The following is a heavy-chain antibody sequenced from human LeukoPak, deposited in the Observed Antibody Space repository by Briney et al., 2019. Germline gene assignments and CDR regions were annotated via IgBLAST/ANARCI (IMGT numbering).Heavy chain of an antibody. CDR3: ARHVIYGSSGYHRFDY. CDR1: GFSFSSYE. J-gene: IGHJ4*02. D-gene: IGHD3-22*01. V-gene: IGHV3-48*03. CDR2: ISSSGSVI. Sequence: PGGSLRLSCAASGFSFSSYEMNWVRQAPGKGLEWLSYISSSGSVIYYADSVKGRFTISRGNAKNSLYLQMNSLRAEDTAVYYCARHVIYGSSGYHRFDYWGQGTLVTVSS.